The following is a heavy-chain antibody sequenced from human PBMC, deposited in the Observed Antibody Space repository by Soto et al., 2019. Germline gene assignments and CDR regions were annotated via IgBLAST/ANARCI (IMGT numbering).Heavy chain of an antibody. V-gene: IGHV3-33*01. Sequence: QVQVVESGGGVVQPGRSLRLSCAASGFTFSSFGMHWVRQAPGKGLEWVSLIWYDGSKKSYGDSVKGRFTISRDNSRKTVYLQMNSLRADDTAVHYCARDASYYSLWSGYYPSRNGMDVWGQGTTVTVSS. CDR1: GFTFSSFG. CDR2: IWYDGSKK. D-gene: IGHD3-3*01. CDR3: ARDASYYSLWSGYYPSRNGMDV. J-gene: IGHJ6*02.